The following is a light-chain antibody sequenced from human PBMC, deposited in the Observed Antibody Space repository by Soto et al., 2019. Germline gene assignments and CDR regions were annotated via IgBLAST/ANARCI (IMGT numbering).Light chain of an antibody. V-gene: IGKV3-20*01. Sequence: EIVLTQSPATLSLSPGERATLSCRASQSISDFLAWYQQKPGQAPRLLIYDASKRATDIPDRFIGSGSGTDFTLTISRLEPEDFAVYYCQQYGSSPTLGQGTKVDIK. CDR1: QSISDF. CDR2: DAS. CDR3: QQYGSSPT. J-gene: IGKJ1*01.